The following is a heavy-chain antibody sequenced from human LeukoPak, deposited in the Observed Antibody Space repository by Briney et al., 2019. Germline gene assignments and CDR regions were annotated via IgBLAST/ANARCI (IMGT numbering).Heavy chain of an antibody. CDR3: AKSDSGFSYGKD. CDR2: IRNDGSNK. D-gene: IGHD5-18*01. Sequence: GGSLRLSCAASGLTFSGYGMHWVRQPPGKGLEWVTFIRNDGSNKYYADSVKGRLTISRDNSKNTLSLQMNRLRAEDSAVYYCAKSDSGFSYGKDWGQGALVTVSS. J-gene: IGHJ4*02. V-gene: IGHV3-30*02. CDR1: GLTFSGYG.